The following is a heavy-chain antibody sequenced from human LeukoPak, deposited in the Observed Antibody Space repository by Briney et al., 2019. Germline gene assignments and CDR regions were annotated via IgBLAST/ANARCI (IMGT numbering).Heavy chain of an antibody. Sequence: PSETLSLTCTVSGGSISSYYWSWIRQPPGKGLEWIGYIYYSGGTNYNPSLKSRVTISVDTSKNQFSLKLSSVTAADTAVYYCARGRDGYNNFDYWAREPWSPSPQ. CDR1: GGSISSYY. CDR3: ARGRDGYNNFDY. J-gene: IGHJ4*02. D-gene: IGHD5-24*01. V-gene: IGHV4-59*01. CDR2: IYYSGGT.